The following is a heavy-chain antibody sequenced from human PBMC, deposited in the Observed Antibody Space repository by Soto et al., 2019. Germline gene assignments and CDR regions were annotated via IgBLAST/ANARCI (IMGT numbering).Heavy chain of an antibody. CDR1: GGSISSSSYY. D-gene: IGHD3-3*01. CDR3: ATLAFFWSGPIDAPEIDY. J-gene: IGHJ4*02. Sequence: PSETLSLTCTVSGGSISSSSYYWGWIRQPPGKGLEWIGSIYYSGSTYYNPSLKSRVTISVDTSKNQFSLKLSSVTAADTAVYYCATLAFFWSGPIDAPEIDYWGQGTLVTVSS. CDR2: IYYSGST. V-gene: IGHV4-39*01.